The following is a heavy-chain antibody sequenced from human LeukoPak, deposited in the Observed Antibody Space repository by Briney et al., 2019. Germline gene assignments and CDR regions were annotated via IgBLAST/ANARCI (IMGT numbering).Heavy chain of an antibody. Sequence: GGSLRLSCAASGFTFSSYAMSWVRQAPGKGLEWVSVISGSGGSTYYADSVKGRFTISRDNSKNTLYLQMNSLRAEDTAVYYCAKALEYSSSSFYFDYWGQGTLVTVSS. CDR2: ISGSGGST. D-gene: IGHD6-6*01. V-gene: IGHV3-23*01. CDR3: AKALEYSSSSFYFDY. J-gene: IGHJ4*02. CDR1: GFTFSSYA.